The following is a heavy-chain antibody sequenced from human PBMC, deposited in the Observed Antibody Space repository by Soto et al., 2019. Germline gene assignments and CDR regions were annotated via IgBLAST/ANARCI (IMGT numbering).Heavy chain of an antibody. V-gene: IGHV4-30-4*01. D-gene: IGHD3-3*01. CDR1: GGSISSGDYY. J-gene: IGHJ6*02. CDR3: ARDGGVGTRYYGMDV. CDR2: IYYSGST. Sequence: QVQLQESGPGLVKPSQTLSLTCTVSGGSISSGDYYWSWIRQPPGKGLEWIGYIYYSGSTYYNPSLKSRVTISVDTSKNRFSLKRSSVTAADTAVYYCARDGGVGTRYYGMDVWGQGTTVTVSS.